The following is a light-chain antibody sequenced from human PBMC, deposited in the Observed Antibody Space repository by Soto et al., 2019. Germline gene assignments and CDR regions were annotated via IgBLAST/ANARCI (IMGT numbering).Light chain of an antibody. Sequence: QSALTQPASVSGSPGQSITISCTGTSSDVGDYNYVSWYQQHPGKAPKLMIYEVSNRPSGVSNRFSGSKSGNTASLTISGLQAEEEADYNCSSYTSRSTTVVFGGGTTLPVL. J-gene: IGLJ2*01. CDR3: SSYTSRSTTVV. CDR2: EVS. CDR1: SSDVGDYNY. V-gene: IGLV2-14*01.